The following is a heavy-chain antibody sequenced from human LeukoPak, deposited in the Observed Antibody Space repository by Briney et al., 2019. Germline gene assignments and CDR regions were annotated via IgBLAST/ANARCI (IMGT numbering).Heavy chain of an antibody. CDR2: ISWNSGSI. J-gene: IGHJ4*02. CDR1: GFTFSSYW. V-gene: IGHV3-9*01. CDR3: AKDIPGRG. Sequence: GGSLRLSCAASGFTFSSYWMSWVRQAPGKGLEWVSGISWNSGSIGYADSVKGRFTISRDNAKNSLYLQMNSLRAEDTALYYCAKDIPGRGWGQGTLVTVSS.